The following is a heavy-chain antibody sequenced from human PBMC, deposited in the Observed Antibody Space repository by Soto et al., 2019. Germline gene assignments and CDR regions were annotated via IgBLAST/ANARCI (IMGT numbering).Heavy chain of an antibody. J-gene: IGHJ5*01. CDR2: INPSGTNT. D-gene: IGHD5-12*01. V-gene: IGHV1-46*01. Sequence: ASVKVSCKASGYSFMSHWMHWVRQAPGQGLEWMGVINPSGTNTMYAQKFQGRVTLTRDMSTSTDYMGLSSLTSEDTALYYCASDKSADDSSWWFDSRGQGTLVTVS. CDR1: GYSFMSHW. CDR3: ASDKSADDSSWWFDS.